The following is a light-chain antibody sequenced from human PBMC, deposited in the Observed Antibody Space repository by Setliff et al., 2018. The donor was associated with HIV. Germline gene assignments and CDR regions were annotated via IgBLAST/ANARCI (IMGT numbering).Light chain of an antibody. Sequence: QSVLTQPASVSGSPGQSITISCTGTSSDVGNYNYVSWYQQHPGKAPTLMIYEVTYRPSGVSHRFSGSKSGNTASLTISGLQAEDEADYYCSSYTTNTTFVFGTGTKVTVL. CDR1: SSDVGNYNY. V-gene: IGLV2-14*01. CDR3: SSYTTNTTFV. CDR2: EVT. J-gene: IGLJ1*01.